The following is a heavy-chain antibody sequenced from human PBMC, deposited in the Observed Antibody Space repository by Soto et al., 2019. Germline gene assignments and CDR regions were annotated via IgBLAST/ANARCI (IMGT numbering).Heavy chain of an antibody. J-gene: IGHJ3*01. Sequence: PGGSLRLSCAASGFTFSRYAMHWVRQAPGKGLEWVSRIHSDGTSTTYADSVKGRFTISRDNAKNTLSLQMNSLRAEDTAVYYCARGDRGAFDLWGQGTVVTVSS. V-gene: IGHV3-74*01. CDR3: ARGDRGAFDL. CDR1: GFTFSRYA. CDR2: IHSDGTST. D-gene: IGHD1-26*01.